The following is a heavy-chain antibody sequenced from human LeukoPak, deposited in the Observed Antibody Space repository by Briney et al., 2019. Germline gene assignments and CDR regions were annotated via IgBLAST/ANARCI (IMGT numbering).Heavy chain of an antibody. V-gene: IGHV4-61*08. CDR2: IYYMGST. CDR1: VGSVTSSGYY. CDR3: ARDSASTGYMNAFDI. Sequence: SETLSLTCTVSVGSVTSSGYYWGWVRQPPGKGLEYVGYIYYMGSTNYNPSLKSRVTISVDTSNNQFSLKLRSVRAADTAVYYCARDSASTGYMNAFDIWGQGTMVTVSS. D-gene: IGHD3-22*01. J-gene: IGHJ3*02.